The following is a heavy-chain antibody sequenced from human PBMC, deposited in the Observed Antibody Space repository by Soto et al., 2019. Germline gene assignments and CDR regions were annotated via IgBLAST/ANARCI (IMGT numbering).Heavy chain of an antibody. CDR2: IKSKTDGGSS. J-gene: IGHJ4*02. Sequence: GGSLRLSCAASGITFINAWMSWVRQAPGKGLEWVGRIKSKTDGGSSDYAAPVKGRFIILRDDSNNILYLQMNSLRTEDTDVYYCTTDPGDYEDFWGQGTLVTVSS. CDR3: TTDPGDYEDF. CDR1: GITFINAW. D-gene: IGHD4-17*01. V-gene: IGHV3-15*01.